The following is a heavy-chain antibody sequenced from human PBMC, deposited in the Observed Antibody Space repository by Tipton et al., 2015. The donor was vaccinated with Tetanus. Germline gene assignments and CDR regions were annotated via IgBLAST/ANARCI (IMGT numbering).Heavy chain of an antibody. V-gene: IGHV3-21*01. Sequence: SLRLSCATSGFTFNTYSLNWVRQAPGRGLEWVSSISSSSNYISYAESVKGRFTVSRDNAKKSMFLQMINLRAEDTAIYYCASGSTLDYWGQGSLVTVSS. CDR3: ASGSTLDY. CDR2: ISSSSNYI. D-gene: IGHD6-25*01. CDR1: GFTFNTYS. J-gene: IGHJ4*02.